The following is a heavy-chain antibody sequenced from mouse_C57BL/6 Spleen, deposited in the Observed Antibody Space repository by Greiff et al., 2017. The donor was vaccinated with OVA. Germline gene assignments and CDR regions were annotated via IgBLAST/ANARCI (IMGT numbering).Heavy chain of an antibody. J-gene: IGHJ2*01. CDR2: IYPRSGNT. Sequence: LQESGAELARPGASVKLSCKASGYTFTSYGISWVKQRTGQGLEWIGEIYPRSGNTYYNEKFKGKATLTADKSSSTAYMELRSLTSEDSAVYFCARPYYYGSSYYFDYWGQGTTLTVSS. CDR1: GYTFTSYG. D-gene: IGHD1-1*01. CDR3: ARPYYYGSSYYFDY. V-gene: IGHV1-81*01.